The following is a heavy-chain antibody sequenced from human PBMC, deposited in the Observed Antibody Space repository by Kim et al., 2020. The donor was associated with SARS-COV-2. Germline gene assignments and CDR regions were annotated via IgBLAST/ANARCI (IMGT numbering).Heavy chain of an antibody. Sequence: KYSRKFQGRVTITRDTSASTAYMELSSLRSEDTAVYYCARRHSSGYYFDYWGQGTLVTVSS. CDR3: ARRHSSGYYFDY. J-gene: IGHJ4*02. V-gene: IGHV1-3*01. D-gene: IGHD6-19*01.